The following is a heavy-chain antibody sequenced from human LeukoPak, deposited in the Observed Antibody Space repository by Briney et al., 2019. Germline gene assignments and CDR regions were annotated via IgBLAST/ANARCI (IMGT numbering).Heavy chain of an antibody. D-gene: IGHD3-3*01. V-gene: IGHV3-30*18. CDR2: ISYDGSNK. CDR1: GFTFSSYS. CDR3: AKSSPVAYDFWSGYLNYYMDV. J-gene: IGHJ6*03. Sequence: GGSLRLSCAASGFTFSSYSMSWVRQAPGKGLEWVAVISYDGSNKYHADSVKGRFTISRDNSKNTLYLQMNSLRAEDTAVYYCAKSSPVAYDFWSGYLNYYMDVWGKGTTVTVSS.